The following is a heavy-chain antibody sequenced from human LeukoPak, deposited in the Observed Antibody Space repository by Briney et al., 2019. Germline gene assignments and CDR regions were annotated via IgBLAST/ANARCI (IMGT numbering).Heavy chain of an antibody. CDR2: IIPILGIA. CDR1: GGTFSSYA. Sequence: SVKVSCKASGGTFSSYAISWVRQAPGQGLEWMGRIIPILGIANYAQKFQGRVTITADKSTSTAYMELSSLRSEDTAVYYCARGGPYSSSFYFDYWGQGTLVTVSS. J-gene: IGHJ4*02. V-gene: IGHV1-69*04. D-gene: IGHD6-6*01. CDR3: ARGGPYSSSFYFDY.